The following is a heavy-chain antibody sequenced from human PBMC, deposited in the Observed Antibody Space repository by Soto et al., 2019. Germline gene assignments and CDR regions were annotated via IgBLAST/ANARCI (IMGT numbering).Heavy chain of an antibody. CDR3: ARDGYSGFYYFDY. CDR2: IYYSGST. V-gene: IGHV4-59*01. CDR1: GGSISSNY. J-gene: IGHJ4*02. Sequence: SETLSLTCTVSGGSISSNYWSWIRQPPGKGLEWIGYIYYSGSTNYNPSLKSRVTISVDTSKNQFSLKLSSVTAADTAVYYCARDGYSGFYYFDYWGQGTLVTVSS. D-gene: IGHD1-26*01.